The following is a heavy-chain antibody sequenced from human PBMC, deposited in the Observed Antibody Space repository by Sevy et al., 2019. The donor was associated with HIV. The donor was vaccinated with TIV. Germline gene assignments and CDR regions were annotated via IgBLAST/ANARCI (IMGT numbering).Heavy chain of an antibody. CDR1: GFTFVNYA. D-gene: IGHD3-22*01. V-gene: IGHV3-23*01. CDR2: ISNRGTT. Sequence: GESLKISCAASGFTFVNYAIIWVRQSPGKGLEWISTISNRGTTHYADSVKGRFTISRDNSKNTLYLQMNNVRVEDTAVYYCARGGYYYDNAAYYALDSWGQGTLVTVSS. CDR3: ARGGYYYDNAAYYALDS. J-gene: IGHJ4*02.